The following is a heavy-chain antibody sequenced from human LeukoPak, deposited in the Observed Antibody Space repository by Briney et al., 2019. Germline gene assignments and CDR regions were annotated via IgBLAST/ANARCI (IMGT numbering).Heavy chain of an antibody. CDR3: TRGAGWLIDY. Sequence: PSETLSLTCTVSDDSISDYYRGWIRQPPGKGLEWIGYFHNSGTSTYNPSLKSRVTVSADTSKNQFSLKLNSLTTADTAVYYCTRGAGWLIDYWGQGILVTVSS. CDR2: FHNSGTS. J-gene: IGHJ4*02. D-gene: IGHD3-16*01. V-gene: IGHV4-59*01. CDR1: DDSISDYY.